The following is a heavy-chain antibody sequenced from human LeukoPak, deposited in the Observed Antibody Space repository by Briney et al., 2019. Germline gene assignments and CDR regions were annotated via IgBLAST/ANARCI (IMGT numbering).Heavy chain of an antibody. CDR1: GFTFSSYE. Sequence: PGGSLRLSCAASGFTFSSYEMNWVRQAPGKGLEWVSYISSSGSTIYYADSVKGRFTISRDNAKYSLYLQMNSLRAEDTAVYYCARVSSGWYYFDYWGQGTLVTVSS. CDR3: ARVSSGWYYFDY. CDR2: ISSSGSTI. D-gene: IGHD6-19*01. J-gene: IGHJ4*02. V-gene: IGHV3-48*03.